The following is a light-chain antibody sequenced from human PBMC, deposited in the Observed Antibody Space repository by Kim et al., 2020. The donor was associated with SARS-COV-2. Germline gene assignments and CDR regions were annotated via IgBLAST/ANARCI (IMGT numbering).Light chain of an antibody. CDR2: DAS. CDR3: QQRNKWTRT. Sequence: EIVLTQSPATLSLSPGERATLSCRASQSVSTDLAWYQQKPGQAPRLFIYDASNRATGIPARFIGSGSGTDFTLTVSSLEPEDSAIYYCQQRNKWTRTFGQGTKGEIK. V-gene: IGKV3-11*01. CDR1: QSVSTD. J-gene: IGKJ1*01.